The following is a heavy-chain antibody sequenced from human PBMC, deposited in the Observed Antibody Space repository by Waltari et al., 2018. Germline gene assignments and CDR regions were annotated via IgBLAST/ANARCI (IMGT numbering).Heavy chain of an antibody. Sequence: DVQLVESGGRLVQPGGSLRLSCAASGFTVSTYYINWVRQSQGKGLEWVSVIYTGGSAYHADSVKGRLTVSRDISKNTLYLHMDSLRADDTAVYYCARDYQYANDCWGQGTLVTVSS. CDR1: GFTVSTYY. V-gene: IGHV3-66*01. CDR2: IYTGGSA. J-gene: IGHJ4*02. CDR3: ARDYQYANDC.